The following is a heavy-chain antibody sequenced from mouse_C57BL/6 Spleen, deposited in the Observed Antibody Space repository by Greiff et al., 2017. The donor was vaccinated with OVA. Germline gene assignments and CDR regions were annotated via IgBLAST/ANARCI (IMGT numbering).Heavy chain of an antibody. V-gene: IGHV5-6*01. CDR2: ISSGGSYT. CDR3: ASSYSNYAMDY. Sequence: VQLQQSGGDLVKPGGSLKLSCAASGFTFSSYGMSWVRQTPDKRLEWVATISSGGSYTYYPDSVKGRFTISRDNAKNTLYLQMSSLKSEDTAMYYCASSYSNYAMDYWGQGTSVTVSS. CDR1: GFTFSSYG. J-gene: IGHJ4*01. D-gene: IGHD2-5*01.